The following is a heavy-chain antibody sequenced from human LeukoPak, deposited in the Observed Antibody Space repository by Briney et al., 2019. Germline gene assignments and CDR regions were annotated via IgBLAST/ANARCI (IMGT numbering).Heavy chain of an antibody. CDR2: ISYDGSNK. Sequence: GRSLRLSCAASGFTFSSYAMHWVRQAPGKGLEWVAVISYDGSNKYYADSVKGRFTISRDNSKNTLYLQMNSLRAEDTAVYYCARAKLIWGGDSPHDFNYGGRGPLVTVPS. V-gene: IGHV3-30-3*01. CDR1: GFTFSSYA. D-gene: IGHD2-21*02. J-gene: IGHJ4*02. CDR3: ARAKLIWGGDSPHDFNY.